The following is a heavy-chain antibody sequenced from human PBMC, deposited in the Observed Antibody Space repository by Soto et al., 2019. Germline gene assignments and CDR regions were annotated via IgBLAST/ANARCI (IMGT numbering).Heavy chain of an antibody. D-gene: IGHD6-13*01. V-gene: IGHV1-69*01. Sequence: QVQLVQSGAEVKKPGSSVKVSCKASGGTFSSYAISWVRQAPGQGLEWMGGIIPIFGTANYAQKFQGRVTITADEATRTAYMELSSLRSEDTAVYYCARIGGSWYGETYNWFDPWGQGTLVTVSS. CDR1: GGTFSSYA. CDR3: ARIGGSWYGETYNWFDP. J-gene: IGHJ5*02. CDR2: IIPIFGTA.